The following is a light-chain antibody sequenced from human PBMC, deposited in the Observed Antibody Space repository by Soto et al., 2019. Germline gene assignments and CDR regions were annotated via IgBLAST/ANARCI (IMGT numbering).Light chain of an antibody. V-gene: IGKV1-39*01. CDR3: QQSSSTLGT. J-gene: IGKJ1*01. Sequence: DIQMTQSPSSLSASVGDTVTITCRASQRISTYLNWYQQKPGRAPKLVISAASSLQSGVPTRFSDDTTATDITLTISSMKTHDIATYFCQQSSSTLGTFGQGTRV. CDR2: AAS. CDR1: QRISTY.